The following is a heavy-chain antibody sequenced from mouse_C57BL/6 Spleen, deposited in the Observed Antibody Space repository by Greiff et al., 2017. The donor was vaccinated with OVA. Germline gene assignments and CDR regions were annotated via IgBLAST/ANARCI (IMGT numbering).Heavy chain of an antibody. Sequence: QVQLQQSGAELVRPGASVTLSCKASGYTFNDYEMHWVKQRPVHGLEWIGAIDPETGGTAYNQKFKGKAILTADKSSSTAYMELRSLTSEDSAVYYCTRSRGPYYFDYWGQGTTLTVSS. V-gene: IGHV1-15*01. CDR2: IDPETGGT. CDR1: GYTFNDYE. CDR3: TRSRGPYYFDY. J-gene: IGHJ2*01.